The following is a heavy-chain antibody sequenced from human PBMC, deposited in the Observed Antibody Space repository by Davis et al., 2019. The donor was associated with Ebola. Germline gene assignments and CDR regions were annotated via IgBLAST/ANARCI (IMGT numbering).Heavy chain of an antibody. CDR1: GYTFTTYD. Sequence: ASVKVSCKASGYTFTTYDINWVRQAPGQGREWMGWMNPNSGNTGYAQKLQGRVTITRNTSISTAYMEMSSLRSEETAVYYCERGMDYYGSEDYYYYYMDVWGKGTTVTVSS. V-gene: IGHV1-8*03. CDR3: ERGMDYYGSEDYYYYYMDV. J-gene: IGHJ6*03. D-gene: IGHD3-10*01. CDR2: MNPNSGNT.